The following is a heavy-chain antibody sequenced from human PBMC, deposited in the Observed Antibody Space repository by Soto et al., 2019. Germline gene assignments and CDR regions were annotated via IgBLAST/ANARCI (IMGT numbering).Heavy chain of an antibody. J-gene: IGHJ4*02. Sequence: SETLSLTCAVYGGSFSGYYWSWIRQPPGKGLEWIGEINHSGSTNYNPSLKSRVTISVDTSKNQFSLKLSSVTAADTAVYYCARGHSGYDQYFDYWGQGTLVTVSS. CDR2: INHSGST. CDR1: GGSFSGYY. V-gene: IGHV4-34*01. CDR3: ARGHSGYDQYFDY. D-gene: IGHD5-12*01.